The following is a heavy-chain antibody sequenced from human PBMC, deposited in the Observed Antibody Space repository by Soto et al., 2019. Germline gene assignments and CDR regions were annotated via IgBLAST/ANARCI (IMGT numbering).Heavy chain of an antibody. CDR2: ISGIGGST. J-gene: IGHJ3*02. V-gene: IGHV3-23*01. Sequence: GGSLRLSCAASGFTFSSYALSWVRQAPGEGLGWVSAISGIGGSTYDADSVKGRFTTARDNSKNTLYLQMNSLRSEDTAVYYCASPGRDAFDIWGQGTKVTVSS. CDR3: ASPGRDAFDI. CDR1: GFTFSSYA.